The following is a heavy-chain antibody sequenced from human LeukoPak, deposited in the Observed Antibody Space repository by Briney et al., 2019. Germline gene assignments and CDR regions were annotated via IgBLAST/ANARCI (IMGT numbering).Heavy chain of an antibody. CDR2: FIPIFGTA. J-gene: IGHJ5*02. CDR3: ARALVTPHWFDP. CDR1: GGTFSSYA. D-gene: IGHD5-18*01. Sequence: RRASGKVSCKASGGTFSSYAMSWVRQAPGQGLEWRGGFIPIFGTANSAQKFQGRVTITADKSTSRAYMVLSSVRSGDTAVYYCARALVTPHWFDPWGEGTLVTISS. V-gene: IGHV1-69*06.